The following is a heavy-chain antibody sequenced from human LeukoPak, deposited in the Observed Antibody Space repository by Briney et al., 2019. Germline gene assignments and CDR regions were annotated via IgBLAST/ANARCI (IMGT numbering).Heavy chain of an antibody. CDR3: VRGGNYYDSSGYYWMDV. Sequence: ASVKVSCKASGYTFTSYDINWVRQATGQGLEWMGWMNPNSGNTGYALKFQGRVTMTRNTSISTAYMALSSLRSEDTAVYYCVRGGNYYDSSGYYWMDVWGQGTTVTVSS. J-gene: IGHJ6*02. D-gene: IGHD3-22*01. CDR2: MNPNSGNT. V-gene: IGHV1-8*01. CDR1: GYTFTSYD.